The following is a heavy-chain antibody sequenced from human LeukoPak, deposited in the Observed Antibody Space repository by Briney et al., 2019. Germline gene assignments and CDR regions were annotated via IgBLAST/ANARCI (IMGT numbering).Heavy chain of an antibody. D-gene: IGHD3-9*01. CDR2: ISYDGSNK. Sequence: GRSLRLSCAASGFTFSSYGMHWVRQAPGKGLEWVAVISYDGSNKYYADSVKGRFTISRDNSKNTLYLQMNSLRAEDTAVYYCARRQTHNYDILTGPFDYWGQGTLVTVSS. CDR1: GFTFSSYG. J-gene: IGHJ4*02. V-gene: IGHV3-30*03. CDR3: ARRQTHNYDILTGPFDY.